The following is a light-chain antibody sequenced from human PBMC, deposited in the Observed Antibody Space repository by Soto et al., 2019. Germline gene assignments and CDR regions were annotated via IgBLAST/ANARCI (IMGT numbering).Light chain of an antibody. CDR3: TSYTSSSPLV. CDR1: SSDVGGYNY. V-gene: IGLV2-14*01. J-gene: IGLJ1*01. Sequence: QSALTQPASVSGSPGQSITISCTGTSSDVGGYNYVSWYQHHPGKAPKLMIYEVVNRPSGVSNRFSGSKSGITASLTISGLQAEDEADYYCTSYTSSSPLVFGTGTKATVL. CDR2: EVV.